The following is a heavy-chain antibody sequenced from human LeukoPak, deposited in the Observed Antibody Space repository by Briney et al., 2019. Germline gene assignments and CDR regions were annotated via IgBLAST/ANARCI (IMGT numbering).Heavy chain of an antibody. V-gene: IGHV5-51*01. J-gene: IGHJ4*02. D-gene: IGHD3-22*01. CDR3: AISYYYDSSGYYPAFQTYFDY. CDR1: GYSFTSYW. CDR2: IYPGDSDT. Sequence: GESLKISCKGSGYSFTSYWIGWVRPMPGKGLEWMGTIYPGDSDTRYSPSFQGQVTISADKSISTAYLQWSSLKASDTAMYYCAISYYYDSSGYYPAFQTYFDYWGQGTLVTVSS.